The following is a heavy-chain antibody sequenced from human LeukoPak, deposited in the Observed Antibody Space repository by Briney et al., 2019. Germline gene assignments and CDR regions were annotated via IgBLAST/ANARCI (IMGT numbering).Heavy chain of an antibody. CDR1: GYTFTSYG. D-gene: IGHD5-24*01. V-gene: IGHV1-18*01. Sequence: SVKVSCKASGYTFTSYGISWVRQAPGQGLEWMGWISAYNGNTNYAQKLQGRVTMTTDTSTSTAYMELSSLRSDDTAIYYCARSVKMPTIVHWGQGTLVTVSS. CDR3: ARSVKMPTIVH. CDR2: ISAYNGNT. J-gene: IGHJ4*02.